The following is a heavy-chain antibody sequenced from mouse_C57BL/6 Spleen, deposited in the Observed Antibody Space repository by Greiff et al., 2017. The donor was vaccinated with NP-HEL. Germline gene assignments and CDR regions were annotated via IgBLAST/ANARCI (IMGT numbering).Heavy chain of an antibody. J-gene: IGHJ3*01. D-gene: IGHD2-3*01. V-gene: IGHV5-17*01. CDR1: GFTFSDYG. CDR2: ISSGSSTI. Sequence: DVHLVESGGGLVKPGGSLKLSCAASGFTFSDYGMHWVRQAPEKGLEWVAYISSGSSTIYYADTVKGRFTISRDNAKNTLFLQMTSLRSEDTAMYYCARFDGYYSFAYWGQGTLVTVSA. CDR3: ARFDGYYSFAY.